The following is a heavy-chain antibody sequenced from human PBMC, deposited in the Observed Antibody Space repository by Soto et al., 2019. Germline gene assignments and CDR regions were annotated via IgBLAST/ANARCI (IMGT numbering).Heavy chain of an antibody. V-gene: IGHV4-59*01. Sequence: QVQLQESGPGLVKPSETLSLTCTVSGGSISSYYWSWIRQPPGKGLEWIGYIFYSGSTNYNPSLKSRVTISVDTSKNQFSLKLSSVTAADTAVYYCARVARYWFDPWGQGTLVTVSS. J-gene: IGHJ5*02. CDR2: IFYSGST. CDR1: GGSISSYY. CDR3: ARVARYWFDP. D-gene: IGHD3-3*02.